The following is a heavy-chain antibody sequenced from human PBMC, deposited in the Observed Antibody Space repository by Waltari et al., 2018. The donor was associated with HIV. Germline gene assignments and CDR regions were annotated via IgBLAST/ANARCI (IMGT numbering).Heavy chain of an antibody. Sequence: EVELVDSGGGLVQPGGSLRLSCVASKFNFSNYWIYWVRQLPGKGLVWVSRVNGDASSTYYADSVRGRFTISRDNAKNTVYLQMNSLRAEDTALYYCTRAVFWSGFFRDYFFDYWGQGTPVTVSS. V-gene: IGHV3-74*01. CDR1: KFNFSNYW. D-gene: IGHD3-3*01. CDR2: VNGDASST. J-gene: IGHJ4*02. CDR3: TRAVFWSGFFRDYFFDY.